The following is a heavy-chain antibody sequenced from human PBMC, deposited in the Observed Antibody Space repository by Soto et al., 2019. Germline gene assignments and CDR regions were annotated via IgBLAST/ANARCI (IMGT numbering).Heavy chain of an antibody. CDR3: ARSTYGYGDHDY. J-gene: IGHJ4*01. CDR1: GASISSGGHY. CDR2: MYNSGKT. D-gene: IGHD4-17*01. Sequence: TMSLTCSVFGASISSGGHYWSWIRQPPGKGLEWIGYMYNSGKTYYNPSLEKRVHLSADSAKNQFSLKVISVTTANTALSNCARSTYGYGDHDYCGHGILVTVSS. V-gene: IGHV4-31*03.